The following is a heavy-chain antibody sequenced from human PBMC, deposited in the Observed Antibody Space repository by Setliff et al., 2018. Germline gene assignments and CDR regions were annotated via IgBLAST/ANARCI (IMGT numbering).Heavy chain of an antibody. CDR1: GDIFSNSH. D-gene: IGHD5-18*01. CDR2: MSPDNGRA. Sequence: ASVKVSCKASGDIFSNSHINWVRQATGQGLEWMGWMSPDNGRAGYTQKFQGRVTMTRDTSMSTAYLELNSLRSGDTAVYYCVRGPRQPSYGFPLRPFDIWGQGTMVTVSS. CDR3: VRGPRQPSYGFPLRPFDI. V-gene: IGHV1-8*02. J-gene: IGHJ3*02.